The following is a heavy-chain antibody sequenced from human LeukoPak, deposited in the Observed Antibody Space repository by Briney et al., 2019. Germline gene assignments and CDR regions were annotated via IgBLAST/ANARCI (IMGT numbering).Heavy chain of an antibody. CDR3: ARGRKWETFYHYCMDV. CDR1: GGSFSGYY. Sequence: SETLSLTCGVSGGSFSGYYWTWIRQLPGKGLEWMGEINHSGNTIYNPSLKSRVIISIDTLKNQISLNMRSVTAADTAVYYCARGRKWETFYHYCMDVWGNGTSVTVSS. CDR2: INHSGNT. J-gene: IGHJ6*03. D-gene: IGHD1-26*01. V-gene: IGHV4-34*01.